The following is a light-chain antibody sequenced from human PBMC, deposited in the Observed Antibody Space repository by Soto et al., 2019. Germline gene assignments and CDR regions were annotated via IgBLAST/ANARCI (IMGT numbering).Light chain of an antibody. J-gene: IGLJ2*01. V-gene: IGLV2-14*03. CDR3: SSYTRSSTLVV. CDR2: DVS. CDR1: SSDVGDYNY. Sequence: QSALTQPASVSGSPGQSITFSCTGTSSDVGDYNYVSWYQQHPGKAPKLMVYDVSKRPSGVSNRFSGSKSGNTASLTISGLQAEDEAGYYCSSYTRSSTLVVFGGGTKLTVL.